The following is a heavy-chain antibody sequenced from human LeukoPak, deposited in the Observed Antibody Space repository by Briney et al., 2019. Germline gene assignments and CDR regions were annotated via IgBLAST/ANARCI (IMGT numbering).Heavy chain of an antibody. J-gene: IGHJ5*02. V-gene: IGHV4-61*02. CDR1: GGSINSVDYY. CDR2: MYNSATTNYNPSI. CDR3: ARDGGYKRFEP. Sequence: SETLSLTCTVSGGSINSVDYYWSWIRQPAGKGLEWIGRMYNSATTNYNPSINYNPSLKSRATISVDTSKNQFSLNLTSVTAADTAVYYCARDGGYKRFEPWGQGTLVTVSS. D-gene: IGHD5-18*01.